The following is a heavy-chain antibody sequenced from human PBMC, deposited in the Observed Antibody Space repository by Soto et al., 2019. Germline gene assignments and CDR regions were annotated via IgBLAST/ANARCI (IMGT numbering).Heavy chain of an antibody. CDR3: AKDSPHLTTVTTFSY. D-gene: IGHD4-17*01. V-gene: IGHV3-23*01. J-gene: IGHJ4*02. CDR1: GFTFSSYA. CDR2: ISGSGGST. Sequence: GGSLRLSCAASGFTFSSYAMSWVRQAPGQGLEWVSAISGSGGSTYYADSVKGRFTISRDNSKNTLYLQMNSLRAEDTAVYYCAKDSPHLTTVTTFSYWGQGTLVTVSS.